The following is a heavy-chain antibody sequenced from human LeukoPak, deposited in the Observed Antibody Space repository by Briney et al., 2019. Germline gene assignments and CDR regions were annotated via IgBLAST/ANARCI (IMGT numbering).Heavy chain of an antibody. Sequence: GGSLRLSCAASGFTFDNYDMHWVRQAPGKGLECVSLISGDGGSTYYADSVKGRFTISRDNSKNSLFLQMNGLRTEDTAFYYCATGARNYFDYWGQGTLVTVSS. CDR3: ATGARNYFDY. CDR2: ISGDGGST. J-gene: IGHJ4*02. V-gene: IGHV3-43*02. CDR1: GFTFDNYD. D-gene: IGHD7-27*01.